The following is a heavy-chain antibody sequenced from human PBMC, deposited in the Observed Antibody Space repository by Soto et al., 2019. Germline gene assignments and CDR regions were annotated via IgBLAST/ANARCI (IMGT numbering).Heavy chain of an antibody. J-gene: IGHJ4*02. V-gene: IGHV3-23*01. D-gene: IGHD3-16*01. CDR1: GFTFNSYA. CDR3: AKDKRGEFGSNEY. Sequence: EVQLLESGGGLVQPGESLRLSCAASGFTFNSYAMNWVRQTPGKGLEWVSFISGSGFSTYYADSVKGRFTISRDNSKNTLYLQMNSVRAEDTAVYYCAKDKRGEFGSNEYWGQGTRVTVSS. CDR2: ISGSGFST.